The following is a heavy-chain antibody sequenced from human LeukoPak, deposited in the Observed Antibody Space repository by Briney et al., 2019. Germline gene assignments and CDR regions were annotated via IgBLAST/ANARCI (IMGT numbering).Heavy chain of an antibody. Sequence: GGSLSLSCAASGFTFSNYGMHWVRQAPGKGLEWVAVIWYDGGNKYYADSVKGRFTISRDNSKNTLYLQMNSLRAEDTAIYYCAKDLIVGATADAFDIWGQGTMVTVTS. CDR3: AKDLIVGATADAFDI. CDR1: GFTFSNYG. CDR2: IWYDGGNK. V-gene: IGHV3-33*06. D-gene: IGHD1-26*01. J-gene: IGHJ3*02.